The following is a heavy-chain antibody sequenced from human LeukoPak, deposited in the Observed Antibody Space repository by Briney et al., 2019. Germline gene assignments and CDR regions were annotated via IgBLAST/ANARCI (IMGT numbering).Heavy chain of an antibody. CDR3: ARTRWWELFFDH. V-gene: IGHV4-34*01. CDR1: GGSFSGYY. CDR2: INHSGST. D-gene: IGHD2-15*01. Sequence: PSETLSLTCAVYGGSFSGYYWSWIRQPPGKGLEWIGEINHSGSTNYNPSLKSRVTISVDTSKNQFSLKLSSVTAADTAVYYCARTRWWELFFDHWGQGTLVTVSS. J-gene: IGHJ4*02.